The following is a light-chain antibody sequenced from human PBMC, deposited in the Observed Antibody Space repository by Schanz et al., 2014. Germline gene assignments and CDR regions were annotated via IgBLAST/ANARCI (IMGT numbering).Light chain of an antibody. CDR2: EVT. V-gene: IGLV2-8*01. J-gene: IGLJ2*01. CDR1: RSDIGNYNY. CDR3: CSYAGSYTLEV. Sequence: QSALTQPPSASGSPGQSVTISCTGTRSDIGNYNYVSWYQQHPGQAPKLVIYEVTKRPSGVPDRFSGSKSGNTASLTIAGLQADDEADYYCCSYAGSYTLEVFGGGTKLTVL.